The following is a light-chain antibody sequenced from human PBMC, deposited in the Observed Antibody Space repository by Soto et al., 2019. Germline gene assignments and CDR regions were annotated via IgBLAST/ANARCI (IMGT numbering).Light chain of an antibody. V-gene: IGKV4-1*01. CDR3: QQYHSNPST. J-gene: IGKJ2*01. Sequence: DIVMTQCPDSLAVSLGERATINCKSSQSLYNSNNLNYLAWYQQKPGQPPKLLLYWASTRESGVPDRFSGSGSGTDFTLTISSLQAADVAVYYCQQYHSNPSTFGQGTKLEIK. CDR2: WAS. CDR1: QSLYNSNNLNY.